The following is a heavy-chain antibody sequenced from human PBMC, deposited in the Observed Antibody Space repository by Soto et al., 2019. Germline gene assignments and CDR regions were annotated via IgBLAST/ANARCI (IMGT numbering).Heavy chain of an antibody. V-gene: IGHV4-59*01. J-gene: IGHJ5*02. D-gene: IGHD3-22*01. CDR3: AREWLFPDNWFDP. CDR1: GGSISSYY. CDR2: IYYSGST. Sequence: PSETLSLTCTVSGGSISSYYWSWIRQPPGKGLEWIGYIYYSGSTNYNPSLKSRVTISVDTSKNQFSLKLSSVTAADTAVYYCAREWLFPDNWFDPWGQGTLVTVSS.